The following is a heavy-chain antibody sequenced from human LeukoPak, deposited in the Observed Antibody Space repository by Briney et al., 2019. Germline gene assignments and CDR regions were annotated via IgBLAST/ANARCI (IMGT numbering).Heavy chain of an antibody. V-gene: IGHV4-34*01. J-gene: IGHJ4*02. CDR2: INHSGST. CDR1: GGSFSGYY. CDR3: ARAYEYSSSPVDY. D-gene: IGHD6-6*01. Sequence: SETLSLTCAVYGGSFSGYYWSWIRQPPGKRLEWIGEINHSGSTNYNPSLKSRVTISVDTSKNQFSLKLSSVTAADTAVYYCARAYEYSSSPVDYWGQGTLVTVSS.